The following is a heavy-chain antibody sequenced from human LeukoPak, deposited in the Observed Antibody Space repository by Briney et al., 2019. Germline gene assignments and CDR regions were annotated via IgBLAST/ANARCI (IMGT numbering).Heavy chain of an antibody. CDR2: IWYDGSNK. V-gene: IGHV3-33*01. CDR1: GFTFSSYG. D-gene: IGHD3-16*01. CDR3: ARGGGRTKIHYFDY. J-gene: IGHJ4*02. Sequence: GRSLRLSCAASGFTFSSYGMHWVRQAPGKGLEWVAVIWYDGSNKYYADSVEGRFTISRDNSKNTLYLQMNSLRAEDTAVYYCARGGGRTKIHYFDYWGQGTLVTVSS.